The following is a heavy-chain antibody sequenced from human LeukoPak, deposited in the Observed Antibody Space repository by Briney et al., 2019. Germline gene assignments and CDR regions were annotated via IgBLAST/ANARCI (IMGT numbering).Heavy chain of an antibody. CDR1: GGTFSSYA. CDR2: TIPIFGTA. D-gene: IGHD5-12*01. J-gene: IGHJ4*02. Sequence: ASVKVSCKASGGTFSSYAISWVRQAPGQGLEWMGGTIPIFGTANYTQKFQGRVTITTDESTSTAYMELSSLRSEDTAVYYCATSLGTGVASPDYWGQGTLVTVSS. CDR3: ATSLGTGVASPDY. V-gene: IGHV1-69*05.